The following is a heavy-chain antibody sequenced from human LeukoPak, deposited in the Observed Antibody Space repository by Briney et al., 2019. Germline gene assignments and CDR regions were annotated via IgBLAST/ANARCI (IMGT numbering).Heavy chain of an antibody. Sequence: GASVKVSCKASGYTFTSYGIGWVRQAPGQGLEWMGWISAYNGNTNYAQKLQGRVTMTTDTSTSTAYMELRSLRSDDTAVYYCARAVGYCSSTSCYFDYWGQGTLVTVSS. J-gene: IGHJ4*02. V-gene: IGHV1-18*01. CDR3: ARAVGYCSSTSCYFDY. D-gene: IGHD2-2*01. CDR2: ISAYNGNT. CDR1: GYTFTSYG.